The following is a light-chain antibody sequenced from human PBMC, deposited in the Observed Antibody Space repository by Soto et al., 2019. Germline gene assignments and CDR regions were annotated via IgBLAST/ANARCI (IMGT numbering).Light chain of an antibody. V-gene: IGKV3-20*01. CDR2: GAS. CDR1: QSVRSNY. CDR3: HQYTKTPGT. Sequence: EIVLTQSPGTLSLSPGERATLSCRASQSVRSNYLAWYQQKPGQAPRLLFYGASSRATGVPDRFSGSGSGTDFTLTINRLKPEDFAVYYCHQYTKTPGTFGQGTKLEIK. J-gene: IGKJ2*01.